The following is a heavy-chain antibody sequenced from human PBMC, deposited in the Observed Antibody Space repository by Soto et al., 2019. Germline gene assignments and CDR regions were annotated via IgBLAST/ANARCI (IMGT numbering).Heavy chain of an antibody. Sequence: QVQLVQSGAEVKKPGASVKVSCKASGYTFTSYDINWVRQATGQGLEWMGWMNPNSGNTGYAQKFQGRVTMTRNTSISTAYMELSSLRSEDTAVYYCARAPQRYCSGGSCDGSGWFDPWGQGTLVTVSS. CDR1: GYTFTSYD. V-gene: IGHV1-8*01. J-gene: IGHJ5*02. CDR3: ARAPQRYCSGGSCDGSGWFDP. D-gene: IGHD2-15*01. CDR2: MNPNSGNT.